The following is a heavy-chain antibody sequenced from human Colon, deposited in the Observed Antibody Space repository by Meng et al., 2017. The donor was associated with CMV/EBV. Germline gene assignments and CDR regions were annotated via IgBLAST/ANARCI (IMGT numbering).Heavy chain of an antibody. V-gene: IGHV4-61*01. CDR2: IYHNGIT. D-gene: IGHD2-8*01. CDR1: GGSISSGSISSYY. J-gene: IGHJ4*02. CDR3: ARDNGLRRFDY. Sequence: GSLRLSCSVSGGSISSGSISSYYWSWIRQSPGTGLEWIGHIYHNGITNYNPSLKSRATISVDTPQNQFSLKLTSVTAADTAVYYCARDNGLRRFDYWGQGTTVTVSS.